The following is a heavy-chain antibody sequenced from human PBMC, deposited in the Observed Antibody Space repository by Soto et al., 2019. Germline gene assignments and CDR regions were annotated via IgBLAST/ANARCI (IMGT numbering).Heavy chain of an antibody. Sequence: PSETLSLTCTVSGASINSGDYYWSWVRQPPGRVLEWIGYIHNTGSTFYNPSLKTRLAMSLDTSRNQFSLRLSSVTAADTAVYYCARLPLYCTGTTCSDFYYYSMDVWGQGTTVTVSS. J-gene: IGHJ6*02. D-gene: IGHD2-8*02. V-gene: IGHV4-30-4*01. CDR3: ARLPLYCTGTTCSDFYYYSMDV. CDR2: IHNTGST. CDR1: GASINSGDYY.